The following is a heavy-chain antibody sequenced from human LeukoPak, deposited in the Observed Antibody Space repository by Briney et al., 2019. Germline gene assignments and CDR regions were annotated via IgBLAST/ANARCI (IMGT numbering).Heavy chain of an antibody. J-gene: IGHJ4*02. D-gene: IGHD6-19*01. CDR1: GGTFSSYA. V-gene: IGHV1-69*13. CDR3: ATHPRIAVRDSSPLDY. Sequence: SVKVSCKASGGTFSSYAISWVRQAPGQGLEWMGGIIPIFGTANYAQKFQGRVTITADESTSTAYMELSSLRSEDTAVYYCATHPRIAVRDSSPLDYWGQGTLVTVSS. CDR2: IIPIFGTA.